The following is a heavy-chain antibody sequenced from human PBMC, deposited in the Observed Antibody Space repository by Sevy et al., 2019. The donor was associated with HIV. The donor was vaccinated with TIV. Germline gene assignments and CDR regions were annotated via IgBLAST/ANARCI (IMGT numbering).Heavy chain of an antibody. CDR3: ARNGGYADYGMDV. J-gene: IGHJ6*02. CDR2: ISSTSSTI. D-gene: IGHD5-12*01. CDR1: GFTFSSYS. V-gene: IGHV3-48*01. Sequence: GGSLRLSCADSGFTFSSYSMNWVRQAPGKGLEWISYISSTSSTIYYAHSVKGRFTISRDNAKNSLYLQMNSLRAEDTAVYYCARNGGYADYGMDVWGQGTTVTVSS.